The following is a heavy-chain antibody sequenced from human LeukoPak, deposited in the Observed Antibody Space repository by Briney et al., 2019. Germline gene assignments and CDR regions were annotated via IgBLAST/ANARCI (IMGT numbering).Heavy chain of an antibody. Sequence: SVKVSCKASGYTFTSYDINWVRQATGQGLEWMGWMNPNSGGTNYAQKFQGRVTMTRDTSISTAYMELSRLRSDDTAVYYCARDSVVWTPYYWGQGTLVTVSS. CDR1: GYTFTSYD. CDR2: MNPNSGGT. CDR3: ARDSVVWTPYY. D-gene: IGHD2-15*01. V-gene: IGHV1-2*02. J-gene: IGHJ4*02.